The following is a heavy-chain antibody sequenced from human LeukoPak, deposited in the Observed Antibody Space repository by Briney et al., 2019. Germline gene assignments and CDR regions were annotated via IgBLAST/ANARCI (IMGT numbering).Heavy chain of an antibody. CDR3: ARGWGYFDY. CDR1: GGSINNFY. D-gene: IGHD1-26*01. CDR2: IYYSGST. V-gene: IGHV4-59*01. J-gene: IGHJ4*02. Sequence: PSETLSLTCTVSGGSINNFYWSWIRQPPGKGLEWIGYIYYSGSTNYNPSLKSRVTISEDTSKNQFSLNLGSVTAADTAVYFCARGWGYFDYWGQGILVTVSS.